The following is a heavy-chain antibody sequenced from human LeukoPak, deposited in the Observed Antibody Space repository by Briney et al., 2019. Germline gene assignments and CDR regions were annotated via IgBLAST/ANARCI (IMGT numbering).Heavy chain of an antibody. CDR1: GFTFSTYA. CDR2: ISNSGDTT. Sequence: PGGSLTLSCAGSGFTFSTYAMTWVRQAPGKGLEWVSAISNSGDTTYYADSVKGRFFISRDSSKNTLFLQMNSLRAEDTAVYYCAKGASSTALVTLYYWGQGTLVTVSS. D-gene: IGHD6-13*01. J-gene: IGHJ4*02. V-gene: IGHV3-23*01. CDR3: AKGASSTALVTLYY.